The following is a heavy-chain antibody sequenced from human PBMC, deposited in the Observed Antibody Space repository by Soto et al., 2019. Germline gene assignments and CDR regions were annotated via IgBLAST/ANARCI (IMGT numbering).Heavy chain of an antibody. Sequence: SETLSLTGAVPVGSISSSNWWSCVRQPPGKGLEWIGEIYHSGSTNYNPSLKSRVTISVDKSKNQFSLKLSSVTAADTAVYYCARVPGFYGMDVWGQGTTVTVSS. J-gene: IGHJ6*02. V-gene: IGHV4-4*02. CDR3: ARVPGFYGMDV. CDR2: IYHSGST. CDR1: VGSISSSNW. D-gene: IGHD3-3*01.